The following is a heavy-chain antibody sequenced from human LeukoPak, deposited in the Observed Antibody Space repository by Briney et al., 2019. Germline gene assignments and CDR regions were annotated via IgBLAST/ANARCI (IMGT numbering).Heavy chain of an antibody. J-gene: IGHJ4*02. D-gene: IGHD5-18*01. CDR1: GGSISSSGYY. CDR3: ARHPGYSYGYSGDY. Sequence: SETLSLTCTVSGGSISSSGYYWGWIRQSPGRGLECIGTVYYTENTYYNPSLKSRVIITVDMFKNQFSLKLSSVTVADTAVYYCARHPGYSYGYSGDYWGQGTRVTVSS. V-gene: IGHV4-39*01. CDR2: VYYTENT.